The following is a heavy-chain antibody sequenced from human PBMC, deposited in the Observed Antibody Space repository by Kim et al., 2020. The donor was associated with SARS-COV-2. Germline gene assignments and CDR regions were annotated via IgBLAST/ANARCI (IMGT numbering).Heavy chain of an antibody. Sequence: SETLSLTCTVSGGSISSSSYYWGWIRQPPGKGLEWIGSIYYSGSTYYNPSLKSRVTISVDTSKNQFSLKLSSVTAADTAVYYCARGGYYYRLPFDYWGQGTLVTVSS. V-gene: IGHV4-39*01. CDR2: IYYSGST. J-gene: IGHJ4*02. CDR3: ARGGYYYRLPFDY. D-gene: IGHD3-22*01. CDR1: GGSISSSSYY.